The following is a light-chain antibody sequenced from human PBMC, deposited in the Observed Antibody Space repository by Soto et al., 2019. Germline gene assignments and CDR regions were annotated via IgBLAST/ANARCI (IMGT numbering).Light chain of an antibody. J-gene: IGLJ2*01. CDR2: EGS. CDR1: SSDIGSYNL. V-gene: IGLV2-23*01. CDR3: CSYAGSNTLAA. Sequence: QSALTQPASVSGSPGQSITISCTGTSSDIGSYNLVSWYQHHPGKAPKLMIYEGSKRPSGVTNRFSGSKSGNTASLTISGLQAEDEADYYCCSYAGSNTLAAFGGGTKLTVL.